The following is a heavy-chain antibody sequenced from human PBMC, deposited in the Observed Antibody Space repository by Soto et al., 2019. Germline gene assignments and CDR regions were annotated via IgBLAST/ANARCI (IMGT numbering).Heavy chain of an antibody. CDR2: INPNSGGT. CDR1: GFTFTGYY. Sequence: ASVKVSCKASGFTFTGYYMHWVRQAPGQGLEWMGWINPNSGGTNYAQKFQDRVTMTRDTSINTAYMDLSRLRSDDTAVYYCARDPSGTFDPWGQGTLVTVSS. J-gene: IGHJ5*02. V-gene: IGHV1-2*02. D-gene: IGHD3-10*01. CDR3: ARDPSGTFDP.